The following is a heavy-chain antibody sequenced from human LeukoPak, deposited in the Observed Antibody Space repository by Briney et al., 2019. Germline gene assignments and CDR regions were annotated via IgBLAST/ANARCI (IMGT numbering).Heavy chain of an antibody. CDR1: GFTFSSYG. J-gene: IGHJ4*02. D-gene: IGHD3-22*01. V-gene: IGHV3-30*02. CDR2: IRYDGSNK. Sequence: PGGSLRLSCAASGFTFSSYGMHWVRQAPGKGLEWVAFIRYDGSNKYYADSVKGRFTISRDNSKNTLYLQMNSLRAEDTAVYYCAKSVIGGSGSYYSGADYWGQGTLVTVTS. CDR3: AKSVIGGSGSYYSGADY.